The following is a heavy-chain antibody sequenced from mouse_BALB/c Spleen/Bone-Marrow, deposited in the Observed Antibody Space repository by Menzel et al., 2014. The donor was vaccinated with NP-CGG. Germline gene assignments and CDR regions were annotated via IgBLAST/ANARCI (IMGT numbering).Heavy chain of an antibody. CDR2: INPSTSYT. CDR1: GFTFTNYW. J-gene: IGHJ2*01. Sequence: LQESGAELAKPGASVKLSCTASGFTFTNYWMHWVHQRPGQGLEWIGYINPSTSYTAYNQKFKDKATLTADKSYSTAYMQRSNLTSEYSAAYYCARIYYLGRDDWGQGTTLTVSS. CDR3: ARIYYLGRDD. D-gene: IGHD1-1*01. V-gene: IGHV1-7*01.